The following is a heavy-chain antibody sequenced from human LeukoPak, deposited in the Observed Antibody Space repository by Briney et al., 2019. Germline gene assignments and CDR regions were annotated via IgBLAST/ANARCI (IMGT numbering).Heavy chain of an antibody. J-gene: IGHJ4*02. D-gene: IGHD1-14*01. V-gene: IGHV3-53*01. CDR3: ARGVEPLAANTLAY. CDR2: LYSDGNT. Sequence: PGGSQSLSCAASGFTVITNDMTWVRQAPGKGLEWVSVLYSDGNTKYADSVQGRFTISRDNSKNTLYLEMNSLSPDDTAVYYCARGVEPLAANTLAYWGQATMVTVSS. CDR1: GFTVITND.